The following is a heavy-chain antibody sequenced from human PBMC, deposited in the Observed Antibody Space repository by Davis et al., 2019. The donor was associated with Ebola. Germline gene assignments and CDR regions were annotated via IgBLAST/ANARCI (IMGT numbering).Heavy chain of an antibody. V-gene: IGHV4-31*03. D-gene: IGHD3/OR15-3a*01. Sequence: LRLSCTVSGGSISSGGYYWSWIRQHPGKGLEWIGYIYYSGSTYYNPSLKSRVTISVDTSKNQFSLKLSSVTAADTAVYYCARGGLVAGADYWGQGTLVTVSS. CDR3: ARGGLVAGADY. CDR1: GGSISSGGYY. J-gene: IGHJ4*02. CDR2: IYYSGST.